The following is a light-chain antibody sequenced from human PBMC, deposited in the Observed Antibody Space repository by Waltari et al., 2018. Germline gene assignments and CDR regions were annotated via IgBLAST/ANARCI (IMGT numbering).Light chain of an antibody. J-gene: IGLJ3*02. CDR1: ILGRKY. CDR3: QALGSNRWG. CDR2: QDI. Sequence: SSELTQPPSVSVSPGQTASITCSGDILGRKYAAWYQHKPGQSPLLVIYQDIYRPSGIPERFSGSKSGNTATLAISGTQAMDDADYYCQALGSNRWGCGGGTKLTVL. V-gene: IGLV3-1*01.